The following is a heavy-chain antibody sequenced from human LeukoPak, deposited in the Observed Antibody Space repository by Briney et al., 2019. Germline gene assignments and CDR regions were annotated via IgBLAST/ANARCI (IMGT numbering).Heavy chain of an antibody. D-gene: IGHD3-16*01. CDR1: GGSISSYY. J-gene: IGHJ4*02. V-gene: IGHV4-59*01. CDR3: SRVKGTGDHSAFDY. CDR2: IYYSGST. Sequence: SETLSLTCTVSGGSISSYYWSWIRQPPGKGLEWIGYIYYSGSTNYNPSLKSRVTISVDTSKNQFSLKLSSVTAADMAVYYCSRVKGTGDHSAFDYWGQGFLVTVSS.